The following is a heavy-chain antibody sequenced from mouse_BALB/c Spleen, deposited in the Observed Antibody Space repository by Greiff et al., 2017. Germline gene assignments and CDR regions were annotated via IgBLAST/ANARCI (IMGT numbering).Heavy chain of an antibody. D-gene: IGHD1-2*01. CDR3: ARTTTATDYYAMDY. V-gene: IGHV3-2*02. J-gene: IGHJ4*01. Sequence: EVKLVESGPGLVKPSQSLSLTCTVTGYSITSDYAWTWIRQFPGNKLEWMGYISYSGSTSYNPSLKSRISITRDTSKNQFFLQLNSVTTEDTATYYCARTTTATDYYAMDYWGQGTSVTVSS. CDR1: GYSITSDYA. CDR2: ISYSGST.